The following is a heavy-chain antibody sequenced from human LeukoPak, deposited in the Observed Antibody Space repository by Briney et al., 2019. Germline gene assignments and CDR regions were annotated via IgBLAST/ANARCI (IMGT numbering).Heavy chain of an antibody. D-gene: IGHD6-13*01. J-gene: IGHJ4*02. Sequence: ASVKVSCKASGYTFTGYYMHWVRQAPGQRLEWMGRINPNCGGTNSAQKFQGRVTMTRDMSISTAYMELSRLRSDDTAVYYCARVPGYSSSWAYYFDYWGQGTLVTVSS. CDR1: GYTFTGYY. CDR2: INPNCGGT. V-gene: IGHV1-2*06. CDR3: ARVPGYSSSWAYYFDY.